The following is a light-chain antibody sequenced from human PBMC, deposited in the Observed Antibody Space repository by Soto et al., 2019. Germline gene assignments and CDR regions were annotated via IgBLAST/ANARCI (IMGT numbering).Light chain of an antibody. CDR3: QHYNNWPAWR. Sequence: EIVMTQSPATLSVSPGESATLSCRASQRISTNLAWYQHKRGQAPRLLIYGASTRATGIPARFSGSGSETEFTLPITSLLSEDFAVYYCQHYNNWPAWRFGQGTKVEIK. J-gene: IGKJ1*01. CDR1: QRISTN. V-gene: IGKV3D-15*01. CDR2: GAS.